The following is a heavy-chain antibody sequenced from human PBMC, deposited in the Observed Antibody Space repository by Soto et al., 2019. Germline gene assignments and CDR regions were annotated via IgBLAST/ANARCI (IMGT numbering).Heavy chain of an antibody. V-gene: IGHV3-33*01. CDR3: ARDFKEGATGPYWFDP. J-gene: IGHJ5*02. Sequence: WVRQAPGKGLEWLAVIWYDGSNRYYADSEKGRFTISRDNSKSTLYLQMNSLRADDTAVYYCARDFKEGATGPYWFDPWGQGTLVTVSS. D-gene: IGHD1-26*01. CDR2: IWYDGSNR.